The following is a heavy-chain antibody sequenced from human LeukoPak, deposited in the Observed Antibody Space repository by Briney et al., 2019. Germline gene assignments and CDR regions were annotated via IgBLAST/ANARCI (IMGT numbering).Heavy chain of an antibody. V-gene: IGHV4-39*01. J-gene: IGHJ4*02. CDR2: IYYSGST. Sequence: SETLSLTCSVSGGSISSSSYYWGWIRQPPGKGLEWVGDIYYSGSTYYNPSLKSRVTISVDTSKDQFSLRLSSVTAADTAVYYCVGHDYGGIPHWGQGTLVTVSS. CDR1: GGSISSSSYY. D-gene: IGHD4-23*01. CDR3: VGHDYGGIPH.